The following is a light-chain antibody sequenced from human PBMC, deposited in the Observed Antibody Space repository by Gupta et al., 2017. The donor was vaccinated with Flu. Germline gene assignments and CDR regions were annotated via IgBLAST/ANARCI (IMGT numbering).Light chain of an antibody. CDR2: GKN. Sequence: SLELSQVPAVSVALGQTVRITCQGDTLRRYFASWYQQKPGQAPIVVMYGKNKRPSGITDRFSGSSSGNTASLTITGTQAEDEAVYYCCSRDSGGNHLVFGGGTQLTVL. CDR1: TLRRYF. J-gene: IGLJ3*02. CDR3: CSRDSGGNHLV. V-gene: IGLV3-19*01.